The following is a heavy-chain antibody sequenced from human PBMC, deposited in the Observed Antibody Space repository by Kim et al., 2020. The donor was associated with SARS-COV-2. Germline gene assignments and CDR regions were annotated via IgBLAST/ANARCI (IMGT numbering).Heavy chain of an antibody. Sequence: YAESVKGRFTISRDNSKNTVYLQMNSLRAGDTALYHCARGGSGIYDWFDPWGQGTLVTVSS. CDR3: ARGGSGIYDWFDP. D-gene: IGHD1-26*01. V-gene: IGHV3-33*01. J-gene: IGHJ5*02.